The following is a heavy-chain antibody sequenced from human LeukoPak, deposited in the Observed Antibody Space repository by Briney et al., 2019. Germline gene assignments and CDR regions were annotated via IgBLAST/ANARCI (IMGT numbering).Heavy chain of an antibody. CDR1: GFTFSSYE. CDR3: ARASYSYDISGWVPFDY. Sequence: GGSLRLSCAASGFTFSSYEMNWVRQAPGKGLEWVSYISSSGSTIYYADSVKGRFTISRDNAKNSLYLQMNSLRAEDTAVCYCARASYSYDISGWVPFDYWGQGTLVTVSS. D-gene: IGHD3-22*01. V-gene: IGHV3-48*03. J-gene: IGHJ4*02. CDR2: ISSSGSTI.